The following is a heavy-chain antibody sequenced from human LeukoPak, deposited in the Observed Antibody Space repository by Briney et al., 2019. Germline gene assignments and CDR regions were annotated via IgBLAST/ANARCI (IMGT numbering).Heavy chain of an antibody. Sequence: AGGSLRLSCAASGFTFSSYAMHWVRQAPGKGLEWVAVISYDGSNKYYADSVKGRFTISRDNSKNTLYLQMNSLRAEDTAVYYCARGPYVLLWLGELLGDYWGQGTLVTVSS. J-gene: IGHJ4*02. CDR2: ISYDGSNK. CDR1: GFTFSSYA. D-gene: IGHD3-10*01. V-gene: IGHV3-30-3*01. CDR3: ARGPYVLLWLGELLGDY.